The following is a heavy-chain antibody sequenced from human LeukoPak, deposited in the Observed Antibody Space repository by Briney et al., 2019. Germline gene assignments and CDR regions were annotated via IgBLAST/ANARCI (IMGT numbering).Heavy chain of an antibody. CDR3: ARDRFGGRRLRGMDV. Sequence: SQTLSLTCTVSGGSISSGSYYWSWIRQPAGKGLEWIGRIYTSGSTNYNPSLKSRVTISVDTSKNQFSLKLSSVTAADTAVYYCARDRFGGRRLRGMDVWGQGTTVTVSS. CDR1: GGSISSGSYY. CDR2: IYTSGST. J-gene: IGHJ6*02. V-gene: IGHV4-61*02. D-gene: IGHD3-10*01.